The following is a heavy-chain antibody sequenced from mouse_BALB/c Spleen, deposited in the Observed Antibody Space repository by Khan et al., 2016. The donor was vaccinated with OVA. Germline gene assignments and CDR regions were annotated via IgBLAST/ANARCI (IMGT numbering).Heavy chain of an antibody. CDR3: ARGGTGGFAY. CDR1: GFTFSDYG. CDR2: ISSLAYNF. V-gene: IGHV5-15*02. J-gene: IGHJ3*01. Sequence: EVELVESGGGLVQPGGSRKLSCAAPGFTFSDYGMPWLRQGPGTGPEWITFISSLAYNFYYADTVTGRFTISRENAKNTLYLEMNSLRSEDTAMYYCARGGTGGFAYWGQGTLVTVSA. D-gene: IGHD3-1*01.